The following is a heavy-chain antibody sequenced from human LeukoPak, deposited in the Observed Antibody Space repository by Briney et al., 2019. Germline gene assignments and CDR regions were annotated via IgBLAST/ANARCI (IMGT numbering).Heavy chain of an antibody. J-gene: IGHJ4*02. V-gene: IGHV3-53*01. D-gene: IGHD3-10*01. CDR1: GFTVRSNY. Sequence: GSLRLSCAVSGFTVRSNYMAWVRQAPGKGLECVSILYSSGDTYYADSVQGRFTISRDNSKNTLYLQMSSLRADDTAIYYCAGRTYGSGSHVHDYWGQGTLVTVSS. CDR2: LYSSGDT. CDR3: AGRTYGSGSHVHDY.